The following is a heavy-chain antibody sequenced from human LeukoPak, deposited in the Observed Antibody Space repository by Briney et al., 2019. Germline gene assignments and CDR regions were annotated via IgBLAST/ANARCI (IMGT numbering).Heavy chain of an antibody. J-gene: IGHJ4*02. CDR1: GGSISSYY. CDR2: IYYSGST. V-gene: IGHV4-39*01. Sequence: SETLSLTCTVSGGSISSYYWGWLRQPPGKGLEWIGSIYYSGSTYYNPSLKSRVTISVDTSTNQFSLKLSSVTAADTAVSFCARLGAPTPTYAYWGRGTLVTVSS. D-gene: IGHD2-2*01. CDR3: ARLGAPTPTYAY.